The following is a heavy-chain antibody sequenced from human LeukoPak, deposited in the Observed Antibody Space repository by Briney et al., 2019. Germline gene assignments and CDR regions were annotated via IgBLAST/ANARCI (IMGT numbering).Heavy chain of an antibody. J-gene: IGHJ4*02. CDR1: GFTFSSYD. CDR2: IGTAGDT. D-gene: IGHD6-19*01. CDR3: ARATPGYSSGWYVLGDY. Sequence: GGSLRLSCAASGFTFSSYDMHWVRQATGKGLEWVSAIGTAGDTYYPGSVKGRFTISRENAKNSLYLQMNSLRAGDTAVYYCARATPGYSSGWYVLGDYWGQGTLVTVSS. V-gene: IGHV3-13*01.